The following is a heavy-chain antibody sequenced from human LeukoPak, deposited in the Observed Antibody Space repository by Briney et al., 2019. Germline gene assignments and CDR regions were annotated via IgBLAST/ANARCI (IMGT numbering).Heavy chain of an antibody. CDR2: IRYDGSNK. V-gene: IGHV3-30*02. Sequence: GGSLRLSCAASGFTFSSYGMHWVRQAPGKGLEWVAFIRYDGSNKYYADSVKGRFTISRDNSKNTLYLQMNSLRAEDTAVYYCAKGTDILWFGELPRFDPWGRGTLVTVSS. CDR3: AKGTDILWFGELPRFDP. CDR1: GFTFSSYG. D-gene: IGHD3-10*01. J-gene: IGHJ5*02.